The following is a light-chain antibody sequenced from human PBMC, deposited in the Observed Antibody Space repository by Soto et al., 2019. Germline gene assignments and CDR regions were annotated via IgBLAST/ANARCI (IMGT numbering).Light chain of an antibody. Sequence: DIQMTQSPSTRSGSVGDRGTITFRGSQTSSSWLAWYQQKAGKAPKPLIYDASTLETGVPSRSSGSGSGTEFPLTISSLQPDDFAPYYCQQYNPYPQTFGQRPKVDIK. V-gene: IGKV1-5*01. J-gene: IGKJ1*01. CDR2: DAS. CDR3: QQYNPYPQT. CDR1: QTSSSW.